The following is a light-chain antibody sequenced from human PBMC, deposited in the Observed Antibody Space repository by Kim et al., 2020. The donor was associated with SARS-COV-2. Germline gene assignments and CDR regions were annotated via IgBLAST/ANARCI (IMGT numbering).Light chain of an antibody. J-gene: IGLJ2*01. CDR1: SGIIASNY. Sequence: KTVAIACTSSSGIIASNYVQWYQQRPGSAPTTVIYEDNQRPSGVPDRFSGSIDSSSNSASLTISGLKTEDEADYYCQSYDSSNHVVFGGGTQLTVL. CDR3: QSYDSSNHVV. CDR2: EDN. V-gene: IGLV6-57*02.